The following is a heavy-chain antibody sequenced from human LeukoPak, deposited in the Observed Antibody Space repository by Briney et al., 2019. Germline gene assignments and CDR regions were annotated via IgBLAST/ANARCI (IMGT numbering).Heavy chain of an antibody. CDR3: ARRLPTHDYGDYEWFDP. CDR1: GYTFTSYG. Sequence: ASVKVSCKASGYTFTSYGISWVRQAPGQGLDWMACISAYNGNTNYSQKLQGRVTMTTDASTSTAYMELRSLRSDDTAVYYCARRLPTHDYGDYEWFDPWGQGTLVTVSS. V-gene: IGHV1-18*01. CDR2: ISAYNGNT. J-gene: IGHJ5*02. D-gene: IGHD4-17*01.